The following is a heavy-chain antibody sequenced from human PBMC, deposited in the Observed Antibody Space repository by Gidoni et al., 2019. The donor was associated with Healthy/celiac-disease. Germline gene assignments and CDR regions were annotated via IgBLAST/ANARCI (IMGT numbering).Heavy chain of an antibody. J-gene: IGHJ4*02. Sequence: QVQLQASGPGLVKPSETLSLTCTVSGGSIRRYHWSWIRQPPGKGLEWIGYIYYSGSTNYNPPLKSRVTISVDTSKNQFSLKLSSVTAADTAVYYCARGVYCSSTSCYYFDYWGQGTLVTVSS. CDR1: GGSIRRYH. CDR2: IYYSGST. CDR3: ARGVYCSSTSCYYFDY. V-gene: IGHV4-59*01. D-gene: IGHD2-2*01.